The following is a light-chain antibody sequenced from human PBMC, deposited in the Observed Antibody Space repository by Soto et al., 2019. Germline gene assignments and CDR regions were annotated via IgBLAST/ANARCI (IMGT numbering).Light chain of an antibody. CDR1: QSISSY. CDR2: AAS. Sequence: DIQMTQSPSSLSASVGDRVTITCRASQSISSYLNWYQQKPGKAPKLLIYAASSLQIGVPSRFSGSGSGTEFSLTISSLQPEDFATYYCPQHNTYPLTFGQGTRLEI. V-gene: IGKV1-17*01. CDR3: PQHNTYPLT. J-gene: IGKJ5*01.